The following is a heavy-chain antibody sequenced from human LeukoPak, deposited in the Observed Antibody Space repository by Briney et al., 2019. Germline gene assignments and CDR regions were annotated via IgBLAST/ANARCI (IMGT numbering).Heavy chain of an antibody. D-gene: IGHD3-22*01. J-gene: IGHJ6*02. V-gene: IGHV1-3*01. CDR3: ARDRGAMIVVWTYGMDV. Sequence: ASVKVSCKASGYTFTSYAMHWVRQAPGQRLEWMGWINAGNGNTKHSQKFQGRVTITRDTSASTAYMELSSLRSEDTAVYYCARDRGAMIVVWTYGMDVWGQGTTVTVSS. CDR2: INAGNGNT. CDR1: GYTFTSYA.